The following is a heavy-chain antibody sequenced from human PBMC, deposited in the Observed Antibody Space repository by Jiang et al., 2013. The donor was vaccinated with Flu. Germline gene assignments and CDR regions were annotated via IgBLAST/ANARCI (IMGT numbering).Heavy chain of an antibody. Sequence: IRQPPGQALEWLALIYWNDDNHYSPSLKSRLTITKDTSKNQVVLTMTDMDPVDTATYYCAHSSGWTTDYWGQGILVTVSS. D-gene: IGHD1-26*01. CDR2: IYWNDDN. V-gene: IGHV2-5*01. CDR3: AHSSGWTTDY. J-gene: IGHJ4*02.